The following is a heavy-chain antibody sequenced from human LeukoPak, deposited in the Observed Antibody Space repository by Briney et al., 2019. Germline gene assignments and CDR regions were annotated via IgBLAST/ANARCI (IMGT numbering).Heavy chain of an antibody. Sequence: SVKVSCKASGYTFTGYYMHWVRQAPGQGLEWMGWINPKSGVTEYTPKLQGRVTMTRDTSISTAYLDLSSLRSDDTAIYYCARDPYGDAYAGGLDFWGQGTLVTVSS. CDR3: ARDPYGDAYAGGLDF. CDR1: GYTFTGYY. CDR2: INPKSGVT. J-gene: IGHJ4*02. D-gene: IGHD3-16*01. V-gene: IGHV1-2*02.